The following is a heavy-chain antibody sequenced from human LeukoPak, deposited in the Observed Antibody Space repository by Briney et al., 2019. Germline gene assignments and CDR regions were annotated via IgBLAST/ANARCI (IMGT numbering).Heavy chain of an antibody. Sequence: PGGSLRLSCAASGFTFSSYAMSWVRQAPGKGLEWVSAISGSGGSTYYADSVKGRFTISRDNSKNTLYQQMNSLRAEDTAVYYCAKTPYYDFWSGYLDYWGQGTLVTVSS. J-gene: IGHJ4*02. CDR2: ISGSGGST. V-gene: IGHV3-23*01. D-gene: IGHD3-3*01. CDR1: GFTFSSYA. CDR3: AKTPYYDFWSGYLDY.